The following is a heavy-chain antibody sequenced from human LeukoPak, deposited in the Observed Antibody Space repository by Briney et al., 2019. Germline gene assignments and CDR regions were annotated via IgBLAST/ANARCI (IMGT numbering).Heavy chain of an antibody. Sequence: GESLKISCKGSGHSFTSYWIGWVRQMPGKGLEWMGIIYPGDSDTRYSPSFQGQVTISADESISTAYLQWSSLKASDTAIYYCARRLDYGGNSHGYWGQGTLVTVPS. V-gene: IGHV5-51*01. J-gene: IGHJ4*02. CDR2: IYPGDSDT. CDR1: GHSFTSYW. CDR3: ARRLDYGGNSHGY. D-gene: IGHD4-23*01.